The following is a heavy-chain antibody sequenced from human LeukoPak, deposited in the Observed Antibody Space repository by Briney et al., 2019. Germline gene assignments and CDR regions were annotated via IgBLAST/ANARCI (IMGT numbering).Heavy chain of an antibody. CDR1: GYTFTGYY. J-gene: IGHJ5*02. V-gene: IGHV1-2*04. D-gene: IGHD6-13*01. CDR3: ARGGGTDSSSWYYNWFDP. Sequence: ASVKVSCKASGYTFTGYYMHWVRQAPGQGLEWMGWINPNSGGTNYAQKFQGWVTMTRDTSISTAYMEMSRLRSDVTAVYYCARGGGTDSSSWYYNWFDPWGQGTLVTVSS. CDR2: INPNSGGT.